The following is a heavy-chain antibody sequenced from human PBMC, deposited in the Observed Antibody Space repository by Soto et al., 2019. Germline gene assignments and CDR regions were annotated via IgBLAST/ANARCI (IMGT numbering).Heavy chain of an antibody. J-gene: IGHJ3*02. V-gene: IGHV5-10-1*01. D-gene: IGHD3-22*01. Sequence: GESLKISCKGSGYSFTSYWISWVRQMPGKGLEWMGRIDPSDSYTNYSPSFQGHVTISADKSISTAYLQWSSLKASDTAMYYCARPGRDYYDSSGTLFFHIWGTATMVTLS. CDR3: ARPGRDYYDSSGTLFFHI. CDR1: GYSFTSYW. CDR2: IDPSDSYT.